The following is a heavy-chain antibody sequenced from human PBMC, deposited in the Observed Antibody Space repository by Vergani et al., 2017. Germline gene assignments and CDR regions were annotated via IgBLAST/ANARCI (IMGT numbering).Heavy chain of an antibody. Sequence: EVQLVQSGAEVKKSGESLKISCKGSGYRFTSYWIGWVRQMPGKGLEWMGIIYPGDSDTRYTPSFQGQVTIPADKSISTAYLQWSSLKASDTAMYYCASSHGYCSSTSCYTDSWFDPWGQGTLVTVSS. D-gene: IGHD2-2*02. CDR1: GYRFTSYW. V-gene: IGHV5-51*03. CDR3: ASSHGYCSSTSCYTDSWFDP. J-gene: IGHJ5*02. CDR2: IYPGDSDT.